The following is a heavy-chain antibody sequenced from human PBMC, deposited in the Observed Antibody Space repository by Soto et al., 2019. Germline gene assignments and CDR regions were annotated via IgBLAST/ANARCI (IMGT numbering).Heavy chain of an antibody. Sequence: QVQLVQSGAEVKKPGASVKVSCKASGYTFTTHGISWVRQAPGQGLEWMGWVRGDNGHTNYAQSLQGRVTMTTDTSTNTAYMEPRSLRSDDTAVYYWARDLGYCRSGTCYREWFDPWGQGTLVTVSS. CDR1: GYTFTTHG. CDR2: VRGDNGHT. D-gene: IGHD2-15*01. V-gene: IGHV1-18*01. CDR3: ARDLGYCRSGTCYREWFDP. J-gene: IGHJ5*02.